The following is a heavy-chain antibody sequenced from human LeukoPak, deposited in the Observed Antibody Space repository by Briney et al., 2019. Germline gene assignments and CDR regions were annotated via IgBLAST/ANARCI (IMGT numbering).Heavy chain of an antibody. CDR2: TNAGNGNT. CDR1: GYTFTSYA. V-gene: IGHV1-3*01. J-gene: IGHJ4*02. CDR3: ARDHNIVAPFDY. Sequence: GASVKVSCKASGYTFTSYAMHWVRQAPGQRLEWMGWTNAGNGNTKYSQKFQGRVTITRDTSASTAYMELSSLRSEGTAVYYCARDHNIVAPFDYWGQGTLVTVSS. D-gene: IGHD5-12*01.